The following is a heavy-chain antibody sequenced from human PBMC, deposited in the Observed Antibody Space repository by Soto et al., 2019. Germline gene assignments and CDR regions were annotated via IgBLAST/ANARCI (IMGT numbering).Heavy chain of an antibody. CDR3: AKDLTYTRNFDY. Sequence: AGGSLRLSCAASGFTFSSYGMHWVRQAPGKGLEWVAVISYDGSNKYYADSVKGRFTISRDNSKNTLYLQMNSLRAEDTAVYYCAKDLTYTRNFDYWGQGTLVTVSS. CDR2: ISYDGSNK. D-gene: IGHD2-2*02. CDR1: GFTFSSYG. V-gene: IGHV3-30*18. J-gene: IGHJ4*02.